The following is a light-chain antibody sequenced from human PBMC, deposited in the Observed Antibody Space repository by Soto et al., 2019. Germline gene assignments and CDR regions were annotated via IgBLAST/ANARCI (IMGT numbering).Light chain of an antibody. CDR3: LQDYYYPRT. CDR2: AAS. Sequence: AIQMTQSPSSLSASVGDRVTITCRASQGISNDLGWYQQKPGKAPKLLIYAASSLHSGLPSRFSGTGSGTDITPTSSSLQPEDFATYYCLQDYYYPRTFGQGTKVEIK. J-gene: IGKJ1*01. CDR1: QGISND. V-gene: IGKV1-6*01.